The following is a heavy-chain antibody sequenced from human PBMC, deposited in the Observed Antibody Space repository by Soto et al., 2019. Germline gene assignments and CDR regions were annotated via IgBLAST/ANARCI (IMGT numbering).Heavy chain of an antibody. J-gene: IGHJ4*02. CDR2: VSGGGGTA. Sequence: EVQPLESGGGLVQPGGSLRLSCAASGFTFSSYAMSWVRQAPGKGLEWVSAVSGGGGTAYPADSVKGRFTISRDNSKNTVYLPLNGPRADDTAVYYCARLGGDILTGSPLWFWGPGALVTVSS. D-gene: IGHD3-9*01. CDR1: GFTFSSYA. V-gene: IGHV3-23*01. CDR3: ARLGGDILTGSPLWF.